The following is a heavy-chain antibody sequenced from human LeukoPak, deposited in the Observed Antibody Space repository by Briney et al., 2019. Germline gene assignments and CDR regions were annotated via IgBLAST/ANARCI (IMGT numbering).Heavy chain of an antibody. D-gene: IGHD2-2*01. Sequence: GGSLRLSCAASGFTFSSYAMSWVRQAPGKGLEWVSAISGSGGSTYYADSVKGRFTISRDNAKNSLYLQMNSLRAEDTAVYYCARDFEDVVVDYWGQGTLVTVSS. J-gene: IGHJ4*02. CDR3: ARDFEDVVVDY. CDR2: ISGSGGST. V-gene: IGHV3-23*01. CDR1: GFTFSSYA.